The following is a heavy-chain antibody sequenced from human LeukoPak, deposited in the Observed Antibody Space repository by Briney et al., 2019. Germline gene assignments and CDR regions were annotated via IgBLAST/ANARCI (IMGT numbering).Heavy chain of an antibody. CDR3: ARISLWFGEFAFDY. CDR1: GFTFSSYA. D-gene: IGHD3-10*01. Sequence: GGSLRLSCAASGFTFSSYAMHWVRQAPGKGLEWVAVISYDGSNKYYADSVKGRFTISRDNSKNTLYLQMNSLRAEGTAVYYCARISLWFGEFAFDYWGQGTLVTVSS. CDR2: ISYDGSNK. J-gene: IGHJ4*02. V-gene: IGHV3-30-3*01.